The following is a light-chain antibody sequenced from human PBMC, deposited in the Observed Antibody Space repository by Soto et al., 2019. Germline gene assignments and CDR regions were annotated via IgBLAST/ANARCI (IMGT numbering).Light chain of an antibody. V-gene: IGKV3-11*01. CDR3: QQYNRYAVT. CDR2: DAS. J-gene: IGKJ1*01. Sequence: EIVLTQSPATLSLSPGERATLSCRASQSIGLAIAWYQHKPGQAPRLLIFDASQRATGIPARFRGSGSGTDFTLTISSLQSEDFAVYYCQQYNRYAVTFGQGTKVDIK. CDR1: QSIGLA.